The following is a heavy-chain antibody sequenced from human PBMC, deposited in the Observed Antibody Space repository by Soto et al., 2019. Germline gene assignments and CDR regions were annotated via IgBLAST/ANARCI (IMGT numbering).Heavy chain of an antibody. D-gene: IGHD3-22*01. CDR2: SRSKANNYAT. V-gene: IGHV3-73*02. Sequence: EVQLVESGGGLVQPGGSLRLSCAASGFTFSGSSMHWVRQASGKGLEWVARSRSKANNYATTYAASVKGRFSISRDESKNTAYLQMNSLKTEDTAIYYRASLIYDSSNFYDNDYWGQGTLVTVSS. CDR1: GFTFSGSS. J-gene: IGHJ4*02. CDR3: ASLIYDSSNFYDNDY.